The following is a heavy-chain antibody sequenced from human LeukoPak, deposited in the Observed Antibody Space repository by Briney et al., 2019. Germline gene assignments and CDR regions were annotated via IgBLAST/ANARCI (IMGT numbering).Heavy chain of an antibody. CDR2: ISTYNGNT. J-gene: IGHJ4*02. D-gene: IGHD6-6*01. V-gene: IGHV1-18*01. Sequence: ASVKVSCKASGYTFANYGINWVRQAPRQGLEWMGWISTYNGNTKYAQKFQGRVTMTTETSTSIAYTELGSLTSDDTAIYFCARLSGSSFDYWGQGTLVTVSS. CDR3: ARLSGSSFDY. CDR1: GYTFANYG.